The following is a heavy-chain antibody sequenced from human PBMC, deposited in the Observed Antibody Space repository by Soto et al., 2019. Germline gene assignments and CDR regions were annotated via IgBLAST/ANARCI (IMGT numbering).Heavy chain of an antibody. CDR2: INHSGNT. CDR3: ARGSLYSSSSLWFDP. CDR1: GGSFSGYY. V-gene: IGHV4-34*01. Sequence: ETLSLTCDVFGGSFSGYYWSWIRQPPGKGLEWIGEINHSGNTDYNPSLKSRVTMSVDTSKNQFSLKVTSVTAADTAVYYCARGSLYSSSSLWFDPWGQGTLVTVSS. J-gene: IGHJ5*02. D-gene: IGHD6-6*01.